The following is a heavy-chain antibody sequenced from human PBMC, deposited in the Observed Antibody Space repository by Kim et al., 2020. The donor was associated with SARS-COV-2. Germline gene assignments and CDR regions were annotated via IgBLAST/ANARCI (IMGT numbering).Heavy chain of an antibody. V-gene: IGHV4-31*02. J-gene: IGHJ5*02. CDR3: ARKTRYCSGGSCYQWFDP. D-gene: IGHD2-15*01. Sequence: KSRVTISVDTSKNQFSLKLSSVTAADTAVYYCARKTRYCSGGSCYQWFDPWGQGTLVTVSS.